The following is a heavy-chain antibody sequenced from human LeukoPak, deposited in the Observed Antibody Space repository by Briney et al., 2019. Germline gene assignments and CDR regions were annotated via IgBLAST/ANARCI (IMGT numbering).Heavy chain of an antibody. J-gene: IGHJ4*02. V-gene: IGHV4-34*01. CDR2: INHSGST. CDR3: ARDLGLKFPFDY. Sequence: SETLSVNCAVYGGSFSGYYWSWIRQPPGKGLEWIGEINHSGSTNYNPSLKSRVTISVDTSKNQFSLKLSSVTAADTAVYYCARDLGLKFPFDYWGQGTLVTVSS. CDR1: GGSFSGYY.